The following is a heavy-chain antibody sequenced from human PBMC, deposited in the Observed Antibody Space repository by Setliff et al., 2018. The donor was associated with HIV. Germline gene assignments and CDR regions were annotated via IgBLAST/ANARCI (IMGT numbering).Heavy chain of an antibody. V-gene: IGHV3-48*03. CDR3: ARDGGYTYGPRYFDL. CDR2: IGSSGSAI. CDR1: GFTFSGFE. Sequence: PGGSLRLSCAASGFTFSGFEMNWVRQAPGKGLEWVSYIGSSGSAIYYADSVKGRFTISRDNAKNSLYLQMNSLRAEDTAVYYCARDGGYTYGPRYFDLWGRGTLVTVSS. J-gene: IGHJ2*01. D-gene: IGHD5-18*01.